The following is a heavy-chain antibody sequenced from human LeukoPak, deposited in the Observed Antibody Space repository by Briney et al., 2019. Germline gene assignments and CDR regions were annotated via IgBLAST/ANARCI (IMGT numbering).Heavy chain of an antibody. D-gene: IGHD1-14*01. CDR1: GGSVSSGSYY. CDR2: MYYSGST. Sequence: SETLSLTCTVSGGSVSSGSYYWSWIRQPPGKGLEWIGYMYYSGSTNYNPPLKSRVTISVDTSKNQFSLKLSSVTAADTAVYYCARQEPLPLYYFDYWGQGTLVTVSS. J-gene: IGHJ4*02. CDR3: ARQEPLPLYYFDY. V-gene: IGHV4-61*01.